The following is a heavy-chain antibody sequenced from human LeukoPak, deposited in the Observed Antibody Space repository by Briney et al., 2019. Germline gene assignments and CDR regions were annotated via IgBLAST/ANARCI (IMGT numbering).Heavy chain of an antibody. CDR1: GFTFSSYA. Sequence: GGSLRLSCAASGFTFSSYAMHWVRQAPGKGLEWVAAISYDGSNKYYADSVKGRFTISRDNSKNTLYLQMNSLRAEDTAVYYCARGSYYDSSGYGMDVWGQGTTVTVSS. D-gene: IGHD3-22*01. V-gene: IGHV3-30*04. CDR2: ISYDGSNK. J-gene: IGHJ6*02. CDR3: ARGSYYDSSGYGMDV.